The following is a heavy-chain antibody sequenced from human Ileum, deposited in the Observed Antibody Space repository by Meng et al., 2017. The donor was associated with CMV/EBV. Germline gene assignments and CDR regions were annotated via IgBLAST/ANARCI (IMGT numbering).Heavy chain of an antibody. D-gene: IGHD3-16*01. CDR1: GIPFSDYY. CDR3: ASLHGITRGWYFDL. Sequence: SGIPFSDYYSCWIRQAPGKGLEWVSYISSASSIIYYSDSVRGRFTVSRDNEKKSLYLQMDSLRVEDMAVYYCASLHGITRGWYFDLWGRGTLVTVSS. CDR2: ISSASSII. V-gene: IGHV3-11*01. J-gene: IGHJ2*01.